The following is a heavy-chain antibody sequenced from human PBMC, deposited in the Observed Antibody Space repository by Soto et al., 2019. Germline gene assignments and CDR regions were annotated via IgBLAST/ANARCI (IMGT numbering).Heavy chain of an antibody. V-gene: IGHV3-13*01. CDR1: GFTFSNYA. D-gene: IGHD5-12*01. CDR3: ASEWHGGIYGMDD. CDR2: ITTACDT. Sequence: EVQLVESGAGLEKPGGSLRLSCEASGFTFSNYAIHWVRQVTGQGLEWVSGITTACDTYYLDSVKGRFTISREKAKNSLSLQMNSLSAGVTSEYYCASEWHGGIYGMDDWGQGTTVTVSS. J-gene: IGHJ6*02.